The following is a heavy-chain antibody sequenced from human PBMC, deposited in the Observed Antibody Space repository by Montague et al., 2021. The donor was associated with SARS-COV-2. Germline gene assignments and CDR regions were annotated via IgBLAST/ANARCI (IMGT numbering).Heavy chain of an antibody. Sequence: SETLSLTCTVSGGSISSSSYYWGWIRQPPGKGLEWIGSIYYSGSTYYNPSLKSRVTISVDTSKNQFSLKLSSVTAADTAVYYCARLAGKRITIFGVVKGQYYFDYWGQGTLVTVSS. CDR3: ARLAGKRITIFGVVKGQYYFDY. CDR1: GGSISSSSYY. J-gene: IGHJ4*02. V-gene: IGHV4-39*01. D-gene: IGHD3-3*01. CDR2: IYYSGST.